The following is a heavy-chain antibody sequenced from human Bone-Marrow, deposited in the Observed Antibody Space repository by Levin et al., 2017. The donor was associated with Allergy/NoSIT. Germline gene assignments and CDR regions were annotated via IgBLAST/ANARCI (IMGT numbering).Heavy chain of an antibody. CDR2: VYYDGRT. CDR1: GGSISSSSYY. J-gene: IGHJ4*02. CDR3: ARIQRTDF. V-gene: IGHV4-61*05. D-gene: IGHD6-25*01. Sequence: GSLRLSCSVSGGSISSSSYYWSWIRQPPGKGLEWIGYVYYDGRTNYNPSLKSRLTISVDRSKNQFSLKLSSATVADTAMYYCARIQRTDFWGQGTLVTVSS.